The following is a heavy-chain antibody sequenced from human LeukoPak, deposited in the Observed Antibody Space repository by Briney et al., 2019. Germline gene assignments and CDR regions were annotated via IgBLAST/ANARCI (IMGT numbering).Heavy chain of an antibody. V-gene: IGHV4-39*07. Sequence: SETLSLTCTVSGGSISSSSYYWGWIRQPPGKGLEWIGRIYFSGTIYYNPSLKSRVTISVDTSKNQFSLKLSSVTAADTAFYYCARVGLYGDSRGAIQHWGQGTLVTVSS. CDR3: ARVGLYGDSRGAIQH. CDR1: GGSISSSSYY. CDR2: IYFSGTI. D-gene: IGHD4-17*01. J-gene: IGHJ1*01.